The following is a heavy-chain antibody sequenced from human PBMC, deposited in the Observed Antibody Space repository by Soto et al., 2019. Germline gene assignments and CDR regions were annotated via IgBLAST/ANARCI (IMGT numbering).Heavy chain of an antibody. CDR1: GGSLRSATYY. V-gene: IGHV4-31*11. CDR3: AREETGNDALDI. J-gene: IGHJ3*02. CDR2: FYHGGST. Sequence: SETLSLTCAVSGGSLRSATYYWSWIRQHPGKGLEWIGYFYHGGSTYYKPSLRSRVTISLDTSKNQFSLNLRSVTDADTAIYYCAREETGNDALDIWGQGTLVTVSS. D-gene: IGHD1-1*01.